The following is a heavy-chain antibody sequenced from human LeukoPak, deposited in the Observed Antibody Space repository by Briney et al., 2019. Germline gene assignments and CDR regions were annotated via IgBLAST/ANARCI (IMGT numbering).Heavy chain of an antibody. CDR1: GDSTRSYY. V-gene: IGHV4-4*07. J-gene: IGHJ4*01. CDR3: ARDRPVRGLKGYYFDY. CDR2: LYSSGRT. Sequence: SETLSLTCTVSGDSTRSYYWSWIRQPAGKGLEGIGRLYSSGRTTYNHSLKRRVTMSIDTSKPQVSLKFTSVTAAHTALHYCARDRPVRGLKGYYFDY. D-gene: IGHD3-10*01.